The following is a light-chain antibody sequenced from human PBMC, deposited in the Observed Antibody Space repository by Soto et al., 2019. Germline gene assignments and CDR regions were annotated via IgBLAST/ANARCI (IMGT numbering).Light chain of an antibody. CDR1: KGISSY. V-gene: IGKV1-9*01. Sequence: DIQLTQSPSFLSASVGDRVTITCRASKGISSYLAWYQQQPGKAPKLLIYSASTLQSGVPSRFSGSGSATEFTLTISSMQPEDCATYYCQQLNSYPLTFGQGTKVEI. CDR2: SAS. CDR3: QQLNSYPLT. J-gene: IGKJ1*01.